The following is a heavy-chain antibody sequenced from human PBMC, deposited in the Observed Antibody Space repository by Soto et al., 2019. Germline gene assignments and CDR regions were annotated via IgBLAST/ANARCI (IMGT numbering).Heavy chain of an antibody. CDR2: IGRGGDT. Sequence: EVQLVESGGGLVQPGGSLRLSCAASGFTFSSSDMHWVRQSTGKGLEWVSAIGRGGDTYYPESEKGRFTISRENAKNSLSLQMTSLRDGETAVYCCSREIVDAVTTAWSLDLWRRGTLVIVSS. V-gene: IGHV3-13*01. CDR3: SREIVDAVTTAWSLDL. J-gene: IGHJ2*01. D-gene: IGHD4-17*01. CDR1: GFTFSSSD.